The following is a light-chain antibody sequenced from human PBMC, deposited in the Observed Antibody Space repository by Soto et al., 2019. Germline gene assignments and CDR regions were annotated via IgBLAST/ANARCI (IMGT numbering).Light chain of an antibody. V-gene: IGKV3-20*01. J-gene: IGKJ3*01. CDR3: QHYGRSPPFT. Sequence: EIVLTQSPGTLSLSPGERATLSCRASQSVSSSYLAWYQQKPGLAPRLLIYGASSRATGIPDRFSGSGSGTDFTLTISRLEPEDFAVYYCQHYGRSPPFTFGPGTKVDIK. CDR1: QSVSSSY. CDR2: GAS.